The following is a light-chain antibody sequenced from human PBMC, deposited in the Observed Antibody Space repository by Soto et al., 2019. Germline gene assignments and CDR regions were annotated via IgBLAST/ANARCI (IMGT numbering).Light chain of an antibody. CDR1: QSISRY. J-gene: IGKJ1*01. CDR3: QPYNRYCT. CDR2: DAS. V-gene: IGKV1-5*01. Sequence: IQMTHSPSSLSASVGDRVGITCRASQSISRYLNWYQQKPGKAPKLLIYDASSLESGVPSRFSGSGSGTEFTLTISSLQPDNFATYYCQPYNRYCTSGHGTKVDIK.